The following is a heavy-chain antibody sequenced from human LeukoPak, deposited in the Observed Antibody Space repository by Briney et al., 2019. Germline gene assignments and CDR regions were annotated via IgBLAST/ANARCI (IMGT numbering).Heavy chain of an antibody. CDR3: ARGGASYSSGWYHFDY. CDR2: INPSGGST. V-gene: IGHV1-46*01. Sequence: ASVKVSCKASGYTFTSYYMHWVRQAPGQGLEWMGIINPSGGSTGYAQKFQGRVTMTRDTSTSTVYMELSSLRSEDTAVYYCARGGASYSSGWYHFDYWGQGTLVTVSS. CDR1: GYTFTSYY. D-gene: IGHD6-19*01. J-gene: IGHJ4*02.